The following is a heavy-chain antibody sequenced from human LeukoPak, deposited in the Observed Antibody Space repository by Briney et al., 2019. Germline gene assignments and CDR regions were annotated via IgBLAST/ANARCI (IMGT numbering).Heavy chain of an antibody. Sequence: PSETLSLTCTVSGGSLSSSSYYWGWIRQPPGKGLEWIGSIYYSGSTYYNPSLKSRVTISVDTSKNQFSLKLSSVTAADTAVYYCARDGVTGVDYWGQGTLVSVSS. CDR1: GGSLSSSSYY. CDR3: ARDGVTGVDY. D-gene: IGHD3-10*01. J-gene: IGHJ4*02. V-gene: IGHV4-39*07. CDR2: IYYSGST.